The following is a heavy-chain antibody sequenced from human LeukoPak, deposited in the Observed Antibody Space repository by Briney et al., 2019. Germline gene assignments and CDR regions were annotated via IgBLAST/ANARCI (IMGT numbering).Heavy chain of an antibody. J-gene: IGHJ4*02. V-gene: IGHV1-69*13. CDR3: ARLVSVDYGGNSWKDY. CDR2: IIPIFGTA. Sequence: SVKVSCKASGGTFSSYAISWVRQAPGQGLEWMGGIIPIFGTANYAQKFQGRVTITADESTSTAYMELSSLRSEDTAVYYCARLVSVDYGGNSWKDYWGQGTLVTVSS. D-gene: IGHD4-23*01. CDR1: GGTFSSYA.